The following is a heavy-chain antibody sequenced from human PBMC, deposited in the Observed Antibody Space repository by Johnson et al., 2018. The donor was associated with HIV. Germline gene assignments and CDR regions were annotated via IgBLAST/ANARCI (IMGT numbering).Heavy chain of an antibody. CDR1: GFTFSSYW. J-gene: IGHJ3*02. CDR2: IKQDGSEK. V-gene: IGHV3-7*05. CDR3: ARESLPGYSSSNDAFDI. D-gene: IGHD6-13*01. Sequence: EVQLVESGGGLVQPGGSLRLSCAAPGFTFSSYWMSWVRQAPGKGLEWVANIKQDGSEKYYVDSVKGRFTISRDNAKNSLYLQMNSLRAEDTAVYYCARESLPGYSSSNDAFDIWGQGTMVTVSS.